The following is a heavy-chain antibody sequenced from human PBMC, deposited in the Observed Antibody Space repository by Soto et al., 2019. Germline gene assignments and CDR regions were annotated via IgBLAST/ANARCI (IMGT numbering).Heavy chain of an antibody. CDR2: IKQDGNER. Sequence: EVQVVESGGVLVQPGGSLRLSCVASGFTFNSSWMSWVRQAPGKGLEWVANIKQDGNERHYLDSVKGRFTISRDNAKNSLDLLMNSLKIEDTAVYYCAIVGPLSSPTSGWFGPWGQGTLVIVSS. D-gene: IGHD2-2*01. CDR3: AIVGPLSSPTSGWFGP. J-gene: IGHJ5*02. V-gene: IGHV3-7*05. CDR1: GFTFNSSW.